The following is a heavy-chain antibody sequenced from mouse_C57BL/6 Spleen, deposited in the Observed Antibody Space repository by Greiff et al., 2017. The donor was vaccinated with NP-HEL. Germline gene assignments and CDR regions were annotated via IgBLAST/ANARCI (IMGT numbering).Heavy chain of an antibody. CDR2: IYPGSGST. CDR3: ARGVYSNPYAMDY. V-gene: IGHV1-55*01. CDR1: GYTFTSYW. Sequence: VQLQQSGAELVKPGASVKMSCKASGYTFTSYWITWVKPRPGQGLEWIGDIYPGSGSTNYNEKFKSKATLTVDTSSSTAYMQLSSLTSEDSAVYYCARGVYSNPYAMDYWGQGTSVTVSS. D-gene: IGHD2-5*01. J-gene: IGHJ4*01.